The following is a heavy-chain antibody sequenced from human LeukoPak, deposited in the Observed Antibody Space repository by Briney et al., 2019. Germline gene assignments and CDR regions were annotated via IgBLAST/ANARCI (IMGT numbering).Heavy chain of an antibody. CDR2: TYYRSKWYN. CDR3: AREGSYDYVWGSYRSLGAFDI. Sequence: SQTLSLTCAISGDSVSSNSAAWNWITQSPSRGLEWLGGTYYRSKWYNDYAVSVKSRITINPDTSKNQFSLQLNSVTPEDTAVYYCAREGSYDYVWGSYRSLGAFDIWGQGTMVTVSS. D-gene: IGHD3-16*02. J-gene: IGHJ3*02. V-gene: IGHV6-1*01. CDR1: GDSVSSNSAA.